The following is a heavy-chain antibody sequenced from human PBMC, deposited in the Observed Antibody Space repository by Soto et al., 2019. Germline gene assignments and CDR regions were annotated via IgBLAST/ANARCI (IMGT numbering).Heavy chain of an antibody. J-gene: IGHJ6*02. V-gene: IGHV3-20*04. D-gene: IGHD5-12*01. CDR1: GFTFDDYG. CDR3: ARDLRGYSGYDSSYYYGMDV. Sequence: GGSLRLSCAASGFTFDDYGMSWARQAPGKGLEWVSGVNWNGGSTGYADSVKGRFTISRDNAKNSLYLQMNSLRAEDTAVYYCARDLRGYSGYDSSYYYGMDVWGQGTTVTVSS. CDR2: VNWNGGST.